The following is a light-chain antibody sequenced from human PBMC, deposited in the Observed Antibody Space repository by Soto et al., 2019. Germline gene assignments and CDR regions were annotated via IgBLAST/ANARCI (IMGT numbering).Light chain of an antibody. V-gene: IGKV4-1*01. Sequence: DIVMTQSPESLAVSLGERATINCKSSQNILYDSNNKNYLAWYQQRPGQPPKLLIYWASAREPGVPDRFTGSGSGTDFTLTITNLQSEDVAIYYCQQYYNYPFTFGPGTKVDIK. CDR2: WAS. CDR3: QQYYNYPFT. CDR1: QNILYDSNNKNY. J-gene: IGKJ3*01.